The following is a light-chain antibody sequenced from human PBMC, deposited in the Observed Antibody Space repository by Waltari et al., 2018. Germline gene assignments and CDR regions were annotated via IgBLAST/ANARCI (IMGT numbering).Light chain of an antibody. CDR3: QQTSSTPYT. J-gene: IGKJ2*01. V-gene: IGKV1-39*01. Sequence: DIQTTQSRPALSAFLGDRVTITFRASQSVSSFLNWYQRKPGKAPKLLVYGASNIQTAVPSRFSAFGSGTEFTLTISALQSEDFATYFCQQTSSTPYTFGQGT. CDR2: GAS. CDR1: QSVSSF.